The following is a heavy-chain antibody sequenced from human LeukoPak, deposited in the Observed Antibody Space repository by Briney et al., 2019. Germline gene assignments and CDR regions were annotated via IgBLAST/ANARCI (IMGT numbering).Heavy chain of an antibody. J-gene: IGHJ4*02. D-gene: IGHD3-22*01. Sequence: SETLSLTCAVYGGSFSGYYWSWIRQPPGKGLEWIGEINHSGSTNYNPSLKSRVTISVDTSKNQFSLNLKSVTAADTAIYYCARQTITLILMNYWGQGTLVTVSP. CDR3: ARQTITLILMNY. CDR1: GGSFSGYY. CDR2: INHSGST. V-gene: IGHV4-34*01.